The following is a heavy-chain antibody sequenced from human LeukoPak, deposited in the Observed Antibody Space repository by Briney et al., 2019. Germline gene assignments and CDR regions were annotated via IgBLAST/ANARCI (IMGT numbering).Heavy chain of an antibody. V-gene: IGHV4-39*01. D-gene: IGHD3-10*01. CDR2: IYYSGST. Sequence: SETLSLTCTVSGGSISSSSYYWGWIRQPPGKGLEWIGSIYYSGSTYYNPSLKSRVTISVDTSKNQFSLKLSSVTAADTAVYYCAGSYGSGRSLTYWFDPWGQGTLVTVSS. CDR3: AGSYGSGRSLTYWFDP. CDR1: GGSISSSSYY. J-gene: IGHJ5*02.